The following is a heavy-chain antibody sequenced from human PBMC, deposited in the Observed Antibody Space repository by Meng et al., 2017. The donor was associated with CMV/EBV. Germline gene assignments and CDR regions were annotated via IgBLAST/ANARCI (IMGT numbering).Heavy chain of an antibody. CDR2: ISWNSGFI. D-gene: IGHD1-26*01. Sequence: SLKISCAASGFTFDDYAMHWVRLGPGKGLEWVSGISWNSGFIGYADSVRGRFTISRDNAKSSLYLQMNSLRAEDTALYYCAKVHPSGGSYYVGPVDYWSQGTLVTVSS. CDR3: AKVHPSGGSYYVGPVDY. J-gene: IGHJ4*02. V-gene: IGHV3-9*01. CDR1: GFTFDDYA.